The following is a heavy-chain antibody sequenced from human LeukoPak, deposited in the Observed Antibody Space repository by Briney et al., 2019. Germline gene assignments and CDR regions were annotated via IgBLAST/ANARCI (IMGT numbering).Heavy chain of an antibody. J-gene: IGHJ5*02. CDR2: INSDGSST. CDR1: GFTFSSYW. D-gene: IGHD6-19*01. Sequence: PGGSLRLSCAASGFTFSSYWMHWVRQAPGKGLVWVSRINSDGSSTSYADSVKGRFTISRDNAKNTLYPQMNSLRAEDTAVYYCTRGAYSSGPFDPWGQGTLVTVSS. CDR3: TRGAYSSGPFDP. V-gene: IGHV3-74*01.